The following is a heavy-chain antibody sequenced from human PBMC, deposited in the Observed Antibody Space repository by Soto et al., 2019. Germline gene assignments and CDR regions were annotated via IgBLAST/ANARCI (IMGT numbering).Heavy chain of an antibody. CDR2: IIPIFGTA. CDR1: GGTFSSYA. D-gene: IGHD2-2*02. CDR3: ARERYCSSTSCYTLWNYYYYGMDV. Sequence: QVQLVQSGAEVKKPGSSVKVSCKASGGTFSSYAISWVRQAPGQGLEWMGGIIPIFGTANYAQKFQGRVTITADESTSRAYMELSSLRSEDTAVYYCARERYCSSTSCYTLWNYYYYGMDVWGQGTTVTVSS. J-gene: IGHJ6*02. V-gene: IGHV1-69*01.